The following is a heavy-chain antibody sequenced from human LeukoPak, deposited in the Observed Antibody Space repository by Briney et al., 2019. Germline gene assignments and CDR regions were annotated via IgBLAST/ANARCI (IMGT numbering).Heavy chain of an antibody. Sequence: ASVTVSCKASGYTFINYTITWVRQAPGQGLEWMGWISAYNGNTNYAQKLQGRVTMTTDTSTSTAYMELRSLRSDDTAVYYCAAGAGGIADYWGQGTLVTVSS. CDR1: GYTFINYT. V-gene: IGHV1-18*01. J-gene: IGHJ4*02. CDR3: AAGAGGIADY. CDR2: ISAYNGNT. D-gene: IGHD6-13*01.